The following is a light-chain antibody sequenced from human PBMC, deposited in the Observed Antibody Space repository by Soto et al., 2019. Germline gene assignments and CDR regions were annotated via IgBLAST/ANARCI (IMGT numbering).Light chain of an antibody. CDR1: QSVSSSY. CDR3: QQYASFLRT. J-gene: IGKJ1*01. V-gene: IGKV3-20*01. CDR2: GAS. Sequence: EIVLTQSPGTLSMSAGERATLSCRASQSVSSSYLAWYQQKPGQAPRLLIYGASRRATGIPDRFSGSGSGTDFTLTISRLEPEDFAVYYCQQYASFLRTFGQGTKLEIK.